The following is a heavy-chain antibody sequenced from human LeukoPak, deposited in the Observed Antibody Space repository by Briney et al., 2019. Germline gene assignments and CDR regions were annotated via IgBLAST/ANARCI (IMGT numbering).Heavy chain of an antibody. Sequence: PGGSLRLSCAASGFTVSSNYMSWVRQAPGKGLEWVSVIYSGGSTYYADSVKGRFTISRDNSKNTLYLQMNSLRAEDTAVYYCAKDGPVWGYYDSSGHFDYWGQGTLVTVSS. CDR2: IYSGGST. J-gene: IGHJ4*02. CDR3: AKDGPVWGYYDSSGHFDY. D-gene: IGHD3-22*01. CDR1: GFTVSSNY. V-gene: IGHV3-53*01.